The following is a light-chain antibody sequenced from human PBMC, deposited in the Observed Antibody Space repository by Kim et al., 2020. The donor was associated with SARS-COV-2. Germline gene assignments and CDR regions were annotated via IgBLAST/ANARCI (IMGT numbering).Light chain of an antibody. CDR2: VTSGGTH. V-gene: IGLV4-69*01. CDR3: QTWTFGTWV. Sequence: QLVLTQPPSASASLGASVKLTCTLDSGHSAYTVAWHQQQPGKGPRYLMNVTSGGTHIRGDGIPDRFSGSTSRAERYLTISSLHSDDEADYYCQTWTFGTWVVGGGTQLTVL. J-gene: IGLJ3*02. CDR1: SGHSAYT.